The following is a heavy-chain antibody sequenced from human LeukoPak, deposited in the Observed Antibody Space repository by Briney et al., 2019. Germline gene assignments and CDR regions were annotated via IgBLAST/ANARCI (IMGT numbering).Heavy chain of an antibody. CDR2: IIPIFGTA. J-gene: IGHJ5*02. V-gene: IGHV1-69*13. CDR1: GGTFSSYA. Sequence: SVKVSCKASGGTFSSYAISWVRQAPGQGLEWMGGIIPIFGTANYAQKFQGRVTITADESTSTAYMELSSLRSEDTAVYYCAGFLGYCSNTSCWNWFDPWGQGTLVTVSS. CDR3: AGFLGYCSNTSCWNWFDP. D-gene: IGHD2-2*01.